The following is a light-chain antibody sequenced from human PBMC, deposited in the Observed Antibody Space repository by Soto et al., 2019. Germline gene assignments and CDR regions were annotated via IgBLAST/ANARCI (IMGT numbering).Light chain of an antibody. J-gene: IGKJ4*01. CDR3: QQSYSST. Sequence: DIQMTQSPSSLSASVGDRVTITCRASQSISSYLNWYQQKPGKAPKILIYAASSLQSGVPSRFSGSGSGTDFTLTISSLQPEDFATYYCQQSYSSTFGGGTNVEIK. V-gene: IGKV1-39*01. CDR2: AAS. CDR1: QSISSY.